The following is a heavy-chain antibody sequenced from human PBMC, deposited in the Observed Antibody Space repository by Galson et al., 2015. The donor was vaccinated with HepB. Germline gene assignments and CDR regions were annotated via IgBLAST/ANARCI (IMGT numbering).Heavy chain of an antibody. CDR3: ARRGGGSYKLSYYYYGMDV. CDR1: GYSFTSYW. CDR2: IDPSDSYT. J-gene: IGHJ6*02. V-gene: IGHV5-10-1*01. D-gene: IGHD1-26*01. Sequence: QSGAEVKKPGESLRISCKGSGYSFTSYWISWVRQMPGKGLEWMGRIDPSDSYTNYSPSFQGHVTISADKSISTAYLQWSSLKASDAAMYYCARRGGGSYKLSYYYYGMDVWGQGTTVTVSS.